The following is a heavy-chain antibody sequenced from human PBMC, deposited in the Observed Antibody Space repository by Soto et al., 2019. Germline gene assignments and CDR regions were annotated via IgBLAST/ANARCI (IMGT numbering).Heavy chain of an antibody. CDR2: IWYDGSNK. D-gene: IGHD1-26*01. J-gene: IGHJ6*02. CDR3: ARDLNSGSSRRYYYYYGMDV. V-gene: IGHV3-33*01. CDR1: GFTFSSYG. Sequence: GSLRLSCAASGFTFSSYGMHWVRQAPGKGLEWVAVIWYDGSNKYYADSVKGRFTISRDNSKNTLYLQMNSLRAEDTAVYYCARDLNSGSSRRYYYYYGMDVWGQGTTVTVSS.